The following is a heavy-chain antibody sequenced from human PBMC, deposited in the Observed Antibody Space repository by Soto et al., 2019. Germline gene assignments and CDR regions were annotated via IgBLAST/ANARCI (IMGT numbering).Heavy chain of an antibody. CDR1: GGTFSSYT. CDR3: ARLVGSSWPYYFDY. V-gene: IGHV1-69*13. J-gene: IGHJ4*02. CDR2: IIPIFGTA. Sequence: SVKVSCKASGGTFSSYTISWVRQAPGQGLEWMGGIIPIFGTANYAQKFQGRVTITADESTSTAYMELSSLKASDTAMYYCARLVGSSWPYYFDYWGQGTLVTVSS. D-gene: IGHD6-13*01.